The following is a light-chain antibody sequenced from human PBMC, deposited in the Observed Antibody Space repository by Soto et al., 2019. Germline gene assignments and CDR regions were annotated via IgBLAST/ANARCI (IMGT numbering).Light chain of an antibody. CDR2: GAS. J-gene: IGKJ3*01. V-gene: IGKV3-20*01. CDR3: QQYGSSPFT. Sequence: EIVLTQSPGTLSLSPGERATLSCRASQSVASRNLAWYQQKPGQAPRLLIYGASSRATGIPDRFSGSGSGTDFTLTISRLEPEDFAVYYCQQYGSSPFTFGPGTKVDIK. CDR1: QSVASRN.